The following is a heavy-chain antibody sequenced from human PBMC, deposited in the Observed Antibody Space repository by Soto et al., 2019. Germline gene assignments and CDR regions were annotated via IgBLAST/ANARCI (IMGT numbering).Heavy chain of an antibody. CDR2: IGAYNGNT. J-gene: IGHJ5*02. Sequence: ASVKVSCKASGYTFTSYGISWVRQAPGQGLEWMGWIGAYNGNTNYAQKLQGRVTMTTDTSTSTAYMELRSLRSDDTAVYYCARSRVAGTLGNWFDPWGQGTLVTVSS. CDR3: ARSRVAGTLGNWFDP. CDR1: GYTFTSYG. V-gene: IGHV1-18*04. D-gene: IGHD6-19*01.